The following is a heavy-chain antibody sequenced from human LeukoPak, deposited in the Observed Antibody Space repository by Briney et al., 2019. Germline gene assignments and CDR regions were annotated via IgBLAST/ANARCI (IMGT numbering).Heavy chain of an antibody. V-gene: IGHV3-23*01. CDR3: ANYMTTVTTSAFDL. D-gene: IGHD4-17*01. J-gene: IGHJ3*01. CDR1: GLTFRSYA. Sequence: GGSLRLSCTASGLTFRSYAMSWVRQAPGKGLEWVSTISGSGGSTYYADSVKGRFTISRDNSKNTLYLQMNSLRAEDTAVYYCANYMTTVTTSAFDLWGQGTMVTVSS. CDR2: ISGSGGST.